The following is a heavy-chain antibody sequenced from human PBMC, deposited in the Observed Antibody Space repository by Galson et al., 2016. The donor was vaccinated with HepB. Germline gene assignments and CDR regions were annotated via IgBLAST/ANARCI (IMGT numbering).Heavy chain of an antibody. V-gene: IGHV3-21*01. CDR2: ISGRSSYI. Sequence: SLRLSCAASTFTFSDYSMNWVRQAPGKGLEWVSFISGRSSYIYYADSVEGRFTVSRDNAKNSLYLQMNSLVTDDTAVYYFAGVSPVDYYYYMDLWGRGTPVTVS. CDR3: AGVSPVDYYYYMDL. D-gene: IGHD3-22*01. CDR1: TFTFSDYS. J-gene: IGHJ6*03.